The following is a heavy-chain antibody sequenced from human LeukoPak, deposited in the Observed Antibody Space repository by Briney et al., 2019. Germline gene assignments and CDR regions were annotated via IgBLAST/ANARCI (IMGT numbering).Heavy chain of an antibody. V-gene: IGHV4-30-4*01. CDR2: IYYSGST. J-gene: IGHJ2*01. Sequence: SETLSLTCTVSGSSISSGDYYWSWIRQPPGKGLEWIGYIYYSGSTYYNPSLKSRVTISVDTSKNQFSLKLSSVTAADTAVYYCARGLLLYWYFDLWGRGTLVTVSS. CDR1: GSSISSGDYY. CDR3: ARGLLLYWYFDL. D-gene: IGHD2-15*01.